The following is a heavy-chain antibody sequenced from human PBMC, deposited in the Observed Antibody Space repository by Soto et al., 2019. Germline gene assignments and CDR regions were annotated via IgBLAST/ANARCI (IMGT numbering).Heavy chain of an antibody. CDR2: ISGSGGST. D-gene: IGHD6-19*01. Sequence: GGSLRLSCAASGFTFSSYAMSWVRQAPGKGLERVSAISGSGGSTYYADSVKGRFTISRDNSKNTLYLQMNSLRAEDTAVYYCAKVVAVAGTGPTPFDYWGQGTLVTVSS. CDR3: AKVVAVAGTGPTPFDY. J-gene: IGHJ4*02. CDR1: GFTFSSYA. V-gene: IGHV3-23*01.